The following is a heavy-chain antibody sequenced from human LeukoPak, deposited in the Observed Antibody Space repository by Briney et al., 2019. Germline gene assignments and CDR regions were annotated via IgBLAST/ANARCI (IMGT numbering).Heavy chain of an antibody. V-gene: IGHV1-8*03. CDR3: ARVMAAAGGNWFDP. D-gene: IGHD6-13*01. CDR1: GYTFTSYD. J-gene: IGHJ5*02. CDR2: MNPNSGNT. Sequence: ASVKVSCKASGYTFTSYDINWVRQATGQGLEWMGWMNPNSGNTGYAQKFQGRVTITRNTSISTAYMELSSLRSEDTAVYYCARVMAAAGGNWFDPWGQGTLVTVSS.